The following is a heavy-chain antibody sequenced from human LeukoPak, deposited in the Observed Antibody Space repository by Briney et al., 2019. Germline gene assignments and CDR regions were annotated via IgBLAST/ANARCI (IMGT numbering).Heavy chain of an antibody. D-gene: IGHD1-26*01. CDR2: ISGGGGST. J-gene: IGHJ4*02. CDR1: GFTFTSYS. CDR3: AKGGKWDVTPFDY. Sequence: GGSLRLSCAASGFTFTSYSMNWVRQVPGKGLEWVSTISGGGGSTYYADSVKGRFTISRDNSKNTLYLQVNSLRAEDTAVYYCAKGGKWDVTPFDYWGQGTPVTVSS. V-gene: IGHV3-23*01.